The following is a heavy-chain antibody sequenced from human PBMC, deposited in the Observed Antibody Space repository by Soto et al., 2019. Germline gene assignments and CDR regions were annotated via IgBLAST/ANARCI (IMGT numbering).Heavy chain of an antibody. Sequence: QVQLVQSGAEVKKPGASVKVSCKASGYTFTSYGISWVRQAPGQGLEWMGWISAYNGNTNYAQKLQGRVTMTTDTSRSTAYMELRSLSSDDTAVYYCAREKKQGLVKQSSPPRTSDLPSFDLWGRGPLVTVSS. V-gene: IGHV1-18*01. CDR2: ISAYNGNT. CDR3: AREKKQGLVKQSSPPRTSDLPSFDL. D-gene: IGHD6-19*01. CDR1: GYTFTSYG. J-gene: IGHJ2*01.